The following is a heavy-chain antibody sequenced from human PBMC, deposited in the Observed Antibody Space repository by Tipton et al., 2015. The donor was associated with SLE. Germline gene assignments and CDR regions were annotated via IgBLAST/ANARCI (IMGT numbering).Heavy chain of an antibody. CDR1: GHSIRSSGYY. Sequence: TLSLTCTVSGHSIRSSGYYWSWIRQPPGKGLEGIGYIYYSGSTNYNPSLKSRVSISVDTSKEQFSLKLNSLTAADTAVYYCARGDFDKFDYWGQGALVTVSS. CDR2: IYYSGST. CDR3: ARGDFDKFDY. D-gene: IGHD3/OR15-3a*01. J-gene: IGHJ4*02. V-gene: IGHV4-61*08.